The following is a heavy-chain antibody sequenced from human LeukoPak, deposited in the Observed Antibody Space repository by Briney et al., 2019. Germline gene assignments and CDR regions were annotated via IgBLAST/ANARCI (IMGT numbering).Heavy chain of an antibody. D-gene: IGHD4-17*01. V-gene: IGHV4-38-2*02. CDR2: INHSGST. Sequence: SETLSLTCTVSGYSISSGYYWGWIRPPPGKGLEWIGEINHSGSTNYNPSLKSRVTISVDTSKNQFSLKLSSVTAADTAVYYCARGADYGDYALNYWGQGTLVTVSS. CDR1: GYSISSGYY. CDR3: ARGADYGDYALNY. J-gene: IGHJ4*02.